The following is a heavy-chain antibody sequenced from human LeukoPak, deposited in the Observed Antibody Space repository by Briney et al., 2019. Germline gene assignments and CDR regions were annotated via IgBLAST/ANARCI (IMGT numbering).Heavy chain of an antibody. D-gene: IGHD2-2*01. CDR1: GGSISSYY. Sequence: KPSETLSLTRTLSGGSISSYYWSLIRQPPGKGLDWIGSIYYSGSTYYNPSPKCRVTISVDTSKNLFSLKLSSVTAADTALYSCARHFQTWVVPAAIAWFDPWGQGTLVTVSS. CDR2: IYYSGST. J-gene: IGHJ5*02. CDR3: ARHFQTWVVPAAIAWFDP. V-gene: IGHV4-39*01.